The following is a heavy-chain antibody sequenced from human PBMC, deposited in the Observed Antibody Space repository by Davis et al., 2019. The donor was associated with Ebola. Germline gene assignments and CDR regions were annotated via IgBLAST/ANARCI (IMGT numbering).Heavy chain of an antibody. CDR1: GFSFNNYH. J-gene: IGHJ4*02. Sequence: PGGSLRLSCAASGFSFNNYHMHWVRQLPGKGLVWVSYINPAGTYTDYVDSVRGRFTISRGNAKNTLYLEVNSPRADDTAVYYCVRGTSAWRGADYWGQGILVTVSS. CDR2: INPAGTYT. D-gene: IGHD1-1*01. V-gene: IGHV3-74*01. CDR3: VRGTSAWRGADY.